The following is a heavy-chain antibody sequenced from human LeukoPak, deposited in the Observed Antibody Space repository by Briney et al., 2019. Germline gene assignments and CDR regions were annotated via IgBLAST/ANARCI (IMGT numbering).Heavy chain of an antibody. CDR1: GFPFDDYG. CDR2: INWNGGST. CDR3: AREWSIGIAAAGTYSDY. D-gene: IGHD6-13*01. V-gene: IGHV3-20*04. J-gene: IGHJ4*02. Sequence: PGGSLRLSCAASGFPFDDYGMTWVRQAPGKGLEWVSGINWNGGSTGYADSVKGRFTISRDNAKNSLYLQMNSLRAEDTAVYYCAREWSIGIAAAGTYSDYWGQGTLVTVSS.